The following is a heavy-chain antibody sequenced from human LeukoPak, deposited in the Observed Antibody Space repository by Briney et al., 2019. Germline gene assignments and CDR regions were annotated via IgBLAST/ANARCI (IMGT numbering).Heavy chain of an antibody. CDR2: IYYSGST. CDR1: GGSISSYY. J-gene: IGHJ4*02. Sequence: KPSETLSLTCTVSGGSISSYYWSWIRQPPGKGLEWIGYIYYSGSTNYNPSLKSRVTISVDTSKNQFSLKLSSVTAADTAVYYCARAPYSSAVSYFDYWGQGTLVTVSS. D-gene: IGHD6-19*01. V-gene: IGHV4-59*01. CDR3: ARAPYSSAVSYFDY.